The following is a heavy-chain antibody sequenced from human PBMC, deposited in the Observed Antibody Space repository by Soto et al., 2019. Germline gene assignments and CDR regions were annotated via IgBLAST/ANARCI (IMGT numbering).Heavy chain of an antibody. D-gene: IGHD5-12*01. CDR1: GFTFSSYA. J-gene: IGHJ4*02. V-gene: IGHV3-23*01. CDR2: ISGSGGST. CDR3: AKDPIVATMVWQQLGGVRLDY. Sequence: GGSLRLSCAASGFTFSSYAMSWVRQAPGKGLEWVSAISGSGGSTYYADSVKGRFTISRDNSKNTLYLQMNNLRAEDTAVYYCAKDPIVATMVWQQLGGVRLDYWGQGTLVTVSS.